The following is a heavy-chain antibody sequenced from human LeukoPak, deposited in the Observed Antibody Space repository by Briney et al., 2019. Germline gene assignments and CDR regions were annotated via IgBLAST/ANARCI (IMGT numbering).Heavy chain of an antibody. CDR3: AREPMVTYQFDY. V-gene: IGHV3-9*01. Sequence: GGSLRLSCAASGFTFDDYAMHWVRQAPGKGLEWVSGISWNSGSIGYVDSVKGRFTISRDNAKNSLYLQMNSLRAEDTAVYYCAREPMVTYQFDYWGQGTLVTVSS. D-gene: IGHD5-18*01. J-gene: IGHJ4*02. CDR1: GFTFDDYA. CDR2: ISWNSGSI.